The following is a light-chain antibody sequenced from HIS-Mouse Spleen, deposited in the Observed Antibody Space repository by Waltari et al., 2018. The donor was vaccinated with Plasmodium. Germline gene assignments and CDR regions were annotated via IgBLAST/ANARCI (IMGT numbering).Light chain of an antibody. V-gene: IGKV3-20*01. CDR3: QQYGSSPYT. CDR2: GAS. Sequence: EIVLTQSPGTLSLSPGARAALSCRASQSVSSSYLAWYQQKPGQDPRLLIYGASSRATGIPDRFSGSGSGTDFTLTISRLEPEDFAVYYCQQYGSSPYTFGQGTKLEIK. J-gene: IGKJ2*01. CDR1: QSVSSSY.